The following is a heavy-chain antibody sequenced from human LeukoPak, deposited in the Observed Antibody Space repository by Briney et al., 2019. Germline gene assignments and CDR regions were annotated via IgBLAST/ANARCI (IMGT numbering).Heavy chain of an antibody. CDR3: ASLEGGPTDGR. J-gene: IGHJ4*03. Sequence: GVSLTLSCEVSGFPVRSRYMTWVRQAPGQGLECVSVIYSGGTTYYIDSVKDRFTISRDNSKSTMYLEMNNLRVEDTAVYYCASLEGGPTDGRWGQGTLVTVSS. CDR2: IYSGGTT. V-gene: IGHV3-53*01. CDR1: GFPVRSRY. D-gene: IGHD1-26*01.